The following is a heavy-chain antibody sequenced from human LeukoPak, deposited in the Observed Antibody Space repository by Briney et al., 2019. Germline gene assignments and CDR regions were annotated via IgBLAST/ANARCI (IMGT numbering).Heavy chain of an antibody. D-gene: IGHD6-19*01. CDR1: GGAITNHF. CDR2: IYYSENS. CDR3: ATWAGTKYSSGWYPPLDY. Sequence: SETLSLTCSVSGGAITNHFLTWLRQPPGKRLEWIGHIYYSENSSYNPSLKSRVTISVGTSKNQFSLKLSSVTAADTAVYYCATWAGTKYSSGWYPPLDYWGRGTLVTVSS. J-gene: IGHJ4*02. V-gene: IGHV4-59*08.